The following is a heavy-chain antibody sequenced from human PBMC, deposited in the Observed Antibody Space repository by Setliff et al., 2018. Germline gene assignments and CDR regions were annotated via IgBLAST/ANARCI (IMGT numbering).Heavy chain of an antibody. CDR3: ARRETYYNFWSGYYAY. V-gene: IGHV4-39*07. CDR2: IYYSGST. D-gene: IGHD3-3*01. Sequence: SETLSLTCTVSGGSISSSSYYWGWIRQPPGKGLEWIGSIYYSGSTYHNPSLKSRVTISVDTSKNQFSLKLSSVTAADTAVYYCARRETYYNFWSGYYAYWGQGTLVTVSS. J-gene: IGHJ4*02. CDR1: GGSISSSSYY.